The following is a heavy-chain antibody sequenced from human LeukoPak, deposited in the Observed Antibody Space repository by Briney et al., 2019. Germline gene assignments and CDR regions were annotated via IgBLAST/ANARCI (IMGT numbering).Heavy chain of an antibody. J-gene: IGHJ4*02. Sequence: PGASLRLSCVASGFSNYAMSWVRQAPGKGLEWVSAITGSGGNTYYADSVKGRFTISRDNSNNTVFLQMNSLRAEDTAVYYCAKWGYYDVLTGYYVSDYWVQVTLVTVS. D-gene: IGHD3-9*01. CDR1: GFSNYA. CDR3: AKWGYYDVLTGYYVSDY. V-gene: IGHV3-23*01. CDR2: ITGSGGNT.